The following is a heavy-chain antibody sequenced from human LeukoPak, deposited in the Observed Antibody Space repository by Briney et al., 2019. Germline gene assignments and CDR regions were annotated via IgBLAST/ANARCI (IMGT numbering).Heavy chain of an antibody. Sequence: GGSLRLSCTDSGFSFSSYEMNWVRQAPGKGLEWISYISSSGSITFYADSEKGRFTISRDNARNSLYLQMNSLRAEDTAVYYCASTRSTSDWYTRGFEYWGQGTLVTVSS. CDR1: GFSFSSYE. D-gene: IGHD6-19*01. CDR2: ISSSGSIT. J-gene: IGHJ4*02. CDR3: ASTRSTSDWYTRGFEY. V-gene: IGHV3-48*03.